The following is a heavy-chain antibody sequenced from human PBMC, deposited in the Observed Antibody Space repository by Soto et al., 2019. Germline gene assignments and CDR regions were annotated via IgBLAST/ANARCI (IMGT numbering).Heavy chain of an antibody. D-gene: IGHD2-15*01. CDR1: GFTFSSYG. CDR3: ARDCGVGSCYSDAFDI. CDR2: IWYDGSNK. Sequence: QVQLVESGGGVVQPGWSLRLSCAASGFTFSSYGMHWVRQAPGKGLEWVAVIWYDGSNKYYADSVKGRFTISRDNSKNXLYLQMNSLRAEDTAVYYCARDCGVGSCYSDAFDIWGQGTMVTVSS. V-gene: IGHV3-33*01. J-gene: IGHJ3*02.